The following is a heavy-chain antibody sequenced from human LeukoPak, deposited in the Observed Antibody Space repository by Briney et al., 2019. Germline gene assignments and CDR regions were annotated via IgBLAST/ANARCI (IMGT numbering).Heavy chain of an antibody. D-gene: IGHD6-19*01. CDR3: ARDGKAVAVAFDI. V-gene: IGHV3-72*01. CDR2: TRNKANSYTT. Sequence: GGSLRLSCAASGFTFSDHYMDWVRQAPGKGLEWVGRTRNKANSYTTEYAASVKGRFTISRDESDNSLYLQMNSLKTEDTAVYYCARDGKAVAVAFDIWGQGTMVTVSS. J-gene: IGHJ3*02. CDR1: GFTFSDHY.